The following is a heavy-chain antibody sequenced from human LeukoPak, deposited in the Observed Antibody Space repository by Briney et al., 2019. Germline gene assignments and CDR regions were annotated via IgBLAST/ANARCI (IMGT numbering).Heavy chain of an antibody. CDR3: ASLVGATFWPKDAFDI. V-gene: IGHV3-7*01. Sequence: PAGSLTLAWAPAALTFSSKWMSCDRQAPGKGLEWVANIKQDGSEKIYVDSVQGRFTISRDNAKNSLYLQMSSLRAEDTAVYYCASLVGATFWPKDAFDIWGQGTMVTVSS. J-gene: IGHJ3*02. D-gene: IGHD1-26*01. CDR2: IKQDGSEK. CDR1: ALTFSSKW.